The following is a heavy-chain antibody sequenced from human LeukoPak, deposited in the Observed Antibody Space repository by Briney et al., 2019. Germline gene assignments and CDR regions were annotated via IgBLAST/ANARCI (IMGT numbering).Heavy chain of an antibody. Sequence: SETLSLTCSVSGGSISSYYWSWIRQPPGKGLEWIGCIYYSGSTNYNPSLKSRVTLLVDTSKNQFSLKLSSVTAADTAVYYCARTLLWFGELPSSYYFDYWGQGTLVTVSS. D-gene: IGHD3-10*01. CDR1: GGSISSYY. CDR2: IYYSGST. CDR3: ARTLLWFGELPSSYYFDY. J-gene: IGHJ4*02. V-gene: IGHV4-59*08.